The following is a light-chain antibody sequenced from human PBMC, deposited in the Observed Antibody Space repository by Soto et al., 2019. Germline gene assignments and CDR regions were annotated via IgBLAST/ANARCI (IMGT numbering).Light chain of an antibody. CDR1: NSDIGGSDY. Sequence: QSVLTQPPSASGSPGQSVTISCTGTNSDIGGSDYVFWYQQHPGKAPKLIIYEVTERPSGVPDRFSGSKSGNTASLTVSGLLADDEADYYCSSYAATNNLVFGGGTQLTVL. CDR2: EVT. CDR3: SSYAATNNLV. J-gene: IGLJ2*01. V-gene: IGLV2-8*01.